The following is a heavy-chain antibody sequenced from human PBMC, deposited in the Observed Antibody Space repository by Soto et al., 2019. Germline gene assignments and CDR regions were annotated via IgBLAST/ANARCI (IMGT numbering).Heavy chain of an antibody. D-gene: IGHD3-16*02. V-gene: IGHV1-46*02. Sequence: GASVKVSCKASGYTFNSYYMHWVRQAPGQGLEWMGIINPSGGSTSYAQKFQGRVTMTRDTSTSTAYMELSSLRSEDTAVYYCARGGYDYVWGSYRPIDYWGQGTLVTVSS. CDR3: ARGGYDYVWGSYRPIDY. CDR2: INPSGGST. CDR1: GYTFNSYY. J-gene: IGHJ4*02.